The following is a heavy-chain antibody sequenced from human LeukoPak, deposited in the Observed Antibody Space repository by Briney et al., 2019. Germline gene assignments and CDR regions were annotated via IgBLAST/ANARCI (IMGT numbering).Heavy chain of an antibody. Sequence: GGSLRLSCAASGFTFSSYSMNWVRQAPGKGLEWVSSISSSSSYIYYADSVKGRFTISRDNAKNSLYLQMNSLRAEDTAVYYCASDRGYRYGYYMDVWGKGTTVTVSS. V-gene: IGHV3-21*01. D-gene: IGHD5-18*01. CDR2: ISSSSSYI. J-gene: IGHJ6*03. CDR1: GFTFSSYS. CDR3: ASDRGYRYGYYMDV.